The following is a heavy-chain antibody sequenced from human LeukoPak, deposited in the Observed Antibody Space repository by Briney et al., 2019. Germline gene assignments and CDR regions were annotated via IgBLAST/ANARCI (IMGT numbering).Heavy chain of an antibody. Sequence: SETLSLTCVVSGDSITRSEYYWDWIRQPPGKGLEWIGSIYYSGATYYSGSLKSRATISVDTIKNQFSLELRSVTAADTALYYCARRLRGGRRYHYYYMDVWGKGTTVTISS. CDR3: ARRLRGGRRYHYYYMDV. V-gene: IGHV4-39*01. CDR2: IYYSGAT. D-gene: IGHD2-15*01. CDR1: GDSITRSEYY. J-gene: IGHJ6*03.